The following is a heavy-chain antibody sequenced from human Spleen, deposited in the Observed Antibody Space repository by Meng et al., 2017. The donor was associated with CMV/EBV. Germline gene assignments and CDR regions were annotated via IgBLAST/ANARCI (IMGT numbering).Heavy chain of an antibody. V-gene: IGHV1-2*02. Sequence: ASVKVSCKSSGYSFTNYYLHWVRQAPGQGLEWMGLINPNNGDTKYAENFQGRVSMTRDTSISTAYMELSRLRSDDTAVYYCARDLRGFDFWSVQENYYGMDVWGQGTTVTVSS. CDR2: INPNNGDT. CDR1: GYSFTNYY. D-gene: IGHD3-3*01. J-gene: IGHJ6*02. CDR3: ARDLRGFDFWSVQENYYGMDV.